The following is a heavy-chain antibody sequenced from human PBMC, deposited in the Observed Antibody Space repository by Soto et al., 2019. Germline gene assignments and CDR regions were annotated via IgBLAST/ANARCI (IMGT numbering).Heavy chain of an antibody. D-gene: IGHD4-17*01. CDR2: IWYDGSNK. Sequence: GGSLRLSCAASGFTLSSYGMHWVRQAPGKGLEWVAVIWYDGSNKYYADSVKGRFTISRDNSKNTLYLQMNSLRAEDTAVYYCARDGATVTTGYYYMDVWGKGTTVTVSS. CDR3: ARDGATVTTGYYYMDV. J-gene: IGHJ6*03. CDR1: GFTLSSYG. V-gene: IGHV3-33*01.